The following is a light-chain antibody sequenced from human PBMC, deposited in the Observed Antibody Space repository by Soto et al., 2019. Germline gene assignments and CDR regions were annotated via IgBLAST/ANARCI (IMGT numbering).Light chain of an antibody. J-gene: IGLJ3*02. Sequence: QSALTQPASVSGSPGQSITISCTGTSSDVGGYNYVSWYQQHPGKVPKLMIYDVSNRPSGVSNRFSGSKSGNTASLTISGLQAEDEADYYCISYTSSRTWVFGGGTKVTVL. CDR3: ISYTSSRTWV. CDR1: SSDVGGYNY. V-gene: IGLV2-14*01. CDR2: DVS.